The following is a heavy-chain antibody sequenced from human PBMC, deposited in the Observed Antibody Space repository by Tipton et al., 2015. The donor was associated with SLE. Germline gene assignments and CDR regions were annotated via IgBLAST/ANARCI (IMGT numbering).Heavy chain of an antibody. CDR3: ARDLGAGISYFLH. Sequence: QLVQSGPEVKKPGASVRVSCKASGYTFIGYYMHWVRQAPGLGLERMGRINPNNGDTNYARKFQGRVTMTRDTSISTAYLELSRLTSDDTAVYYGARDLGAGISYFLHWGQGTLVTFSS. V-gene: IGHV1-2*06. CDR1: GYTFIGYY. D-gene: IGHD6-19*01. J-gene: IGHJ1*01. CDR2: INPNNGDT.